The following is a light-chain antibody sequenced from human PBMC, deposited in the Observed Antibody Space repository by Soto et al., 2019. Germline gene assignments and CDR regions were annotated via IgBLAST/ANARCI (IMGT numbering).Light chain of an antibody. CDR2: DNN. V-gene: IGLV1-51*01. J-gene: IGLJ2*01. CDR3: ETWDSSLSHGV. Sequence: QSVLTQPPSVSAAPGQKVTISCSGSSSNIGNNYVSWYQQLPGTAPKLLIYDNNKRPSGIPDRFSGSKSGTSATLGITGLQTGDEADYYCETWDSSLSHGVFGGGIKLTVL. CDR1: SSNIGNNY.